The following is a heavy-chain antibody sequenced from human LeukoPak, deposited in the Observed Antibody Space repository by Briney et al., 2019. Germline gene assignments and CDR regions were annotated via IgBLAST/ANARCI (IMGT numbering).Heavy chain of an antibody. D-gene: IGHD3-22*01. CDR1: GGSVSSGSYY. Sequence: SETLSLTCTVSGGSVSSGSYYWSWIRQPPGKGLECIGYIYNSGSTNYNPSLKSRVTISVDTSKSQFSLKLSSVTAADTAVYYCARGHYYDSSGYSAWFDPWGQGTLVTVSS. CDR3: ARGHYYDSSGYSAWFDP. CDR2: IYNSGST. J-gene: IGHJ5*02. V-gene: IGHV4-61*01.